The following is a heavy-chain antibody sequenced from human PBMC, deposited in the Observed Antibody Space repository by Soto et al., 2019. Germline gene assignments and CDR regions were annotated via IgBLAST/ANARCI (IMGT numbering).Heavy chain of an antibody. CDR2: IYAGGTT. J-gene: IGHJ4*02. V-gene: IGHV3-66*01. CDR3: ARGLHSASMYLPLPAY. D-gene: IGHD2-2*01. Sequence: EVQLVESGGGLVQPGGSLRLSCAGSGFTVSRNYMTWLRQTPGKGLEWVSVIYAGGTTYYADSVKGRFMISRDISSTTLSLQMANLRVEDTAVYYWARGLHSASMYLPLPAYWGQGIVVAVSS. CDR1: GFTVSRNY.